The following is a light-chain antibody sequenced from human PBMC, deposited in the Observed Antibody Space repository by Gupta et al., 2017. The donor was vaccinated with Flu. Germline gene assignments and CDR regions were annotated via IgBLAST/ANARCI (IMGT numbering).Light chain of an antibody. V-gene: IGKV1-39*01. Sequence: PSSLSASVGDRVTITRQGSQRISSYLEWYQQKPGKAPKLLIYAASRLESGVPSRFSGSGSGTDFTLTISRLQPEDFATYFCQQMDTTPRTFGQGTKVETK. CDR1: QRISSY. CDR3: QQMDTTPRT. J-gene: IGKJ1*01. CDR2: AAS.